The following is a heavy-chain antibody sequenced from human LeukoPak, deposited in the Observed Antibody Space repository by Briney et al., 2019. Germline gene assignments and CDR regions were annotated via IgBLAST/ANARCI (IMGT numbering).Heavy chain of an antibody. CDR1: GFTFDDYT. D-gene: IGHD3-22*01. CDR3: AKEAYDSSDFDY. Sequence: GGSLRLSCAASGFTFDDYTMHWVRQAPGKGLEWVSLISWDGGSTYYADSVKGRFTISRDNSKNSLYLQMNSLRAEDTAVYYCAKEAYDSSDFDYWGQGTLVTVSS. J-gene: IGHJ4*02. CDR2: ISWDGGST. V-gene: IGHV3-43*01.